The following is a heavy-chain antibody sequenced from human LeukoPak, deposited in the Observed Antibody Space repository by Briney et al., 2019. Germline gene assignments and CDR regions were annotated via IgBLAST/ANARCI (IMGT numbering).Heavy chain of an antibody. J-gene: IGHJ4*02. V-gene: IGHV3-9*01. CDR3: AKGGIIAAATFDY. Sequence: PGRSLRLSCAASGFTFDDYAMHWVRQAPGKGLEWVSGISWNSGSIGYADSVKGRFTISRDNSKNTVYLQMNSLGEEDTAVYYCAKGGIIAAATFDYWGQGTLVTVSS. CDR2: ISWNSGSI. CDR1: GFTFDDYA. D-gene: IGHD6-13*01.